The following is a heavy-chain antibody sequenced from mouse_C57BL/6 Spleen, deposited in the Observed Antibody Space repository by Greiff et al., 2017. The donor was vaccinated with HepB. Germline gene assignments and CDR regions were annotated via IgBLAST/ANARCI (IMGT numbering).Heavy chain of an antibody. V-gene: IGHV7-1*01. J-gene: IGHJ1*03. CDR3: ARDAGYYYGSSYGWDFDV. CDR1: GFTFSDFS. D-gene: IGHD1-1*01. CDR2: SRNKANDYST. Sequence: EVKLVESGGGLVQSGRSLRLSCATSGFTFSDFSMAWVRQAPGKGLEWIAASRNKANDYSTAYRASVKGRFIVSRDTSQSILYLQMKALRAEDTAIYDCARDAGYYYGSSYGWDFDVWGTGTTVTVSS.